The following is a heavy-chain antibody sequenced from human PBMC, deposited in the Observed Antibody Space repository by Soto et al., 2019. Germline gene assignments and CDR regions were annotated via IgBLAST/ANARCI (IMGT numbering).Heavy chain of an antibody. D-gene: IGHD6-19*01. V-gene: IGHV3-30-3*01. CDR1: GFTFSSYA. CDR3: ASESSGLDY. Sequence: QVQLVESGGGVVQPGRSLRLSCAASGFTFSSYAMHWVRQAPGKGLEWVAVISYDGSNKYYADSVKGRFTISRDNSKNTLYLQMNSLRADDTAVYYCASESSGLDYWGQGTLVTVSS. CDR2: ISYDGSNK. J-gene: IGHJ4*02.